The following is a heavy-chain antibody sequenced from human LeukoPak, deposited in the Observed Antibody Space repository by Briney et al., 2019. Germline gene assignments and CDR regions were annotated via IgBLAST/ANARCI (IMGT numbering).Heavy chain of an antibody. CDR2: IYSSETT. J-gene: IGHJ3*02. CDR3: ARRNDFDI. Sequence: PSETLSLTCTVSGGSISSSRYYWSWIRQPPGKGLEWIGYIYSSETTEYKPSLKSRVTISADTSKNQFSLKLTSVTAADTAIYYCARRNDFDIWGQGTMVTVSS. V-gene: IGHV4-61*05. CDR1: GGSISSSRYY.